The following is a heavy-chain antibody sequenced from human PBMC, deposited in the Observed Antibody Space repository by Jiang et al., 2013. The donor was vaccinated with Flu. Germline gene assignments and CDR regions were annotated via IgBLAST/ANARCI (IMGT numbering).Heavy chain of an antibody. CDR1: GGSISSYY. D-gene: IGHD1-26*01. CDR2: IYYSGST. CDR3: ARGSSGSYFDY. Sequence: LLKPSETLSLTCTVSGGSISSYYWSWIRQPPGKGLEWIGYIYYSGSTNYNPSLKSRVTISVDTSKNQFSLKLSSVTAADTAVYYCARGSSGSYFDYWGQGTLVTVSS. V-gene: IGHV4-59*01. J-gene: IGHJ4*02.